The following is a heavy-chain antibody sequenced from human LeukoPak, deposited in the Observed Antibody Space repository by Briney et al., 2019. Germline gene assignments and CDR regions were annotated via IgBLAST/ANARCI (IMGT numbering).Heavy chain of an antibody. CDR2: IYYSGST. V-gene: IGHV4-59*01. Sequence: PSETLSLTCTVSGGSISSYYWSWIRQPPGKGLEWIGYIYYSGSTNYNPSLKSRVTISVDTSKNQFFLKLSSVTAADTAVYYCASLYYYDSSGYDYYFDYWGQGTLVTVSS. CDR1: GGSISSYY. J-gene: IGHJ4*02. D-gene: IGHD3-22*01. CDR3: ASLYYYDSSGYDYYFDY.